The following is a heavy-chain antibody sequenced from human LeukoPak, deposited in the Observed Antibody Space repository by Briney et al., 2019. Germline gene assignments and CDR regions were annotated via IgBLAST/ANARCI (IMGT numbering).Heavy chain of an antibody. D-gene: IGHD3-22*01. CDR3: ATSYYYDSSGYYYFDY. CDR2: IYPGDSDT. Sequence: GESLKISCKASGYSFTRYWIGWVRQMPGKSLEWMGTIYPGDSDTRYSPSFQGQVTISADKSINTAYLQWSSLKASDTAMYYCATSYYYDSSGYYYFDYWGQGTLVTVSS. V-gene: IGHV5-51*01. J-gene: IGHJ4*02. CDR1: GYSFTRYW.